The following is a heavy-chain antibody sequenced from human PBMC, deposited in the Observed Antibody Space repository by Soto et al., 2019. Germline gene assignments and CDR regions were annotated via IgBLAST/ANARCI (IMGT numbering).Heavy chain of an antibody. CDR1: GGTFSSYA. D-gene: IGHD3-22*01. J-gene: IGHJ6*02. CDR2: IIPIFGTA. V-gene: IGHV1-69*19. Sequence: QVQLVQSGAEVKKPGSSVKVSCKASGGTFSSYAISWVRQAPGQGLEWIGGIIPIFGTANYAQKFQGRVTITADESTSTPYMELSSLRSEDTAVYYCASVIYYVSSGYGAHYYGMDVWGQGTTVTVSS. CDR3: ASVIYYVSSGYGAHYYGMDV.